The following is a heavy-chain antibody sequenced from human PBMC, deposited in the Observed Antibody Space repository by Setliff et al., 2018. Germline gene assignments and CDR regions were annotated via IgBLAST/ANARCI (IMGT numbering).Heavy chain of an antibody. J-gene: IGHJ5*02. Sequence: PSETLSLTCAVYGGSFSGYYWSWIRQPPGKGLEWIVEINHTGSTNYSPSLKSRVTISVDTSKNQFSLKLTSVTAADTAVYYCARGYCSSPSCFFAGWFDPWGQGTLVTVSS. CDR3: ARGYCSSPSCFFAGWFDP. CDR2: INHTGST. CDR1: GGSFSGYY. V-gene: IGHV4-34*01. D-gene: IGHD2-2*01.